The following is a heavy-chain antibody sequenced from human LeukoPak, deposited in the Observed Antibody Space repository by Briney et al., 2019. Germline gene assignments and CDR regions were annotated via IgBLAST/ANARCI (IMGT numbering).Heavy chain of an antibody. D-gene: IGHD4-17*01. Sequence: SETLSLTCTVSGGSISSGGYYWSWIRQHPGKGLEWIGYIYYSGSTYYNPSLKSRVTISVDTSKNQFSLKLSSVTAADTAVYYCAREGGGDYGFYYYGMDVWGQGTTVTVSS. J-gene: IGHJ6*02. CDR1: GGSISSGGYY. CDR2: IYYSGST. CDR3: AREGGGDYGFYYYGMDV. V-gene: IGHV4-30-4*08.